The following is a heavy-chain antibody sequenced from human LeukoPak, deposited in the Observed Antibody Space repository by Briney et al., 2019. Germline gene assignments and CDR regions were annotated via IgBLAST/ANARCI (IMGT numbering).Heavy chain of an antibody. Sequence: PGGSLRLSCAASGFTFSSYAMSWVRQAPGKGLEWVSAISGSGGSTYYEDSVKGRFTISRDNSKNTLYLQMNSLRAEDTAVYYCAKGSSGTAMVAYYFDYWGQGTLVTVSS. V-gene: IGHV3-23*01. J-gene: IGHJ4*02. CDR3: AKGSSGTAMVAYYFDY. CDR1: GFTFSSYA. CDR2: ISGSGGST. D-gene: IGHD5-18*01.